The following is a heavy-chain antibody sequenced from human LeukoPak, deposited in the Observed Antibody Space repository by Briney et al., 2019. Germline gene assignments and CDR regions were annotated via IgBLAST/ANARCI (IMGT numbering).Heavy chain of an antibody. CDR2: MNPNSGNT. Sequence: ASVKVSCKASGYTFTSYAMNWVRQATGQGLEWMGWMNPNSGNTGYAQKFQGRVTITRNTSISTAYMELSSLRSEDTAVYYCARAEGYSSGWYWENAYYYYMDVWGKGTTVTVSS. J-gene: IGHJ6*03. CDR1: GYTFTSYA. CDR3: ARAEGYSSGWYWENAYYYYMDV. V-gene: IGHV1-8*03. D-gene: IGHD6-19*01.